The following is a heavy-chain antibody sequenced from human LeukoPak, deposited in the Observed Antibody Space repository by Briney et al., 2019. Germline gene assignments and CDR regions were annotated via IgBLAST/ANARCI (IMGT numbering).Heavy chain of an antibody. CDR3: ARHQGSCRGGYCYSDS. CDR2: IWPGDSET. Sequence: GESLKISCKASGYDFPNCWIGWVHQMPGKGPEWMGIIWPGDSETRYSPSFQGQVTISADKSINTAYLQWSSLKASDTAMYYCARHQGSCRGGYCYSDSWGQGTLVTVSS. CDR1: GYDFPNCW. D-gene: IGHD2-15*01. V-gene: IGHV5-51*07. J-gene: IGHJ4*02.